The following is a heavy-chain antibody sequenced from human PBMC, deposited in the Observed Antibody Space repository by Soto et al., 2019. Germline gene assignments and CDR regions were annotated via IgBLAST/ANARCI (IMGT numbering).Heavy chain of an antibody. J-gene: IGHJ6*02. CDR2: IIPIFGTA. CDR3: ARVWVPLMSANTYYYGMDV. D-gene: IGHD1-26*01. CDR1: GGTFSSYA. Sequence: SVKVSCKASGGTFSSYAISWVRQAPGQGXEWMGGIIPIFGTANYAQKFQGRVTITADESTSTAYMELSSLRSEDTAVYYCARVWVPLMSANTYYYGMDVWGQGTTVTVSS. V-gene: IGHV1-69*13.